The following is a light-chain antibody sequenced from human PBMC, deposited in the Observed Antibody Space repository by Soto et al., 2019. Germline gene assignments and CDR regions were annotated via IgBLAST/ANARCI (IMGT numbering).Light chain of an antibody. Sequence: IVLTQSPGTLSLSPWEITTLSCRASQSISRYLAWYQQKPGQGPRLLIYGASSRATGTPDRFSGSGSGTDFTLTINRLEPEDFALYYCQQYGSSPPTFGQGTKVDIK. CDR2: GAS. J-gene: IGKJ1*01. CDR3: QQYGSSPPT. CDR1: QSISRY. V-gene: IGKV3-20*01.